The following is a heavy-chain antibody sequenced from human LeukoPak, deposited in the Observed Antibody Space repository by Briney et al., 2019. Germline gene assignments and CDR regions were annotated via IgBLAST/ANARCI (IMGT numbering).Heavy chain of an antibody. CDR1: GFTFSSYA. Sequence: GGSLRLSCAASGFTFSSYAMSWVRQAPGKGLEWVSVIIGRGDTTYYADSVKGRFTISRDNSKNTLYLQMNSLRVEDTAVYYCAKAPPPGYYHYAMDVWGQGTTVTVSS. V-gene: IGHV3-23*01. D-gene: IGHD2-15*01. CDR3: AKAPPPGYYHYAMDV. CDR2: IIGRGDTT. J-gene: IGHJ6*02.